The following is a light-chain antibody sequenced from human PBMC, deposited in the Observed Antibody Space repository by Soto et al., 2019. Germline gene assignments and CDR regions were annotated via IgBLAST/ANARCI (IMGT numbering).Light chain of an antibody. CDR3: QSYDSSLSAVV. Sequence: QSVLTQPPSVSGAPGQRVTVSCTGGSSNIGAGYVVHWYQQLPGTAPKLLIYDNTNRPSGVPDRFSGSKSGTSASLAITGLQAEDEADYYCQSYDSSLSAVVFGGGTKLTVL. J-gene: IGLJ2*01. CDR1: SSNIGAGYV. V-gene: IGLV1-40*01. CDR2: DNT.